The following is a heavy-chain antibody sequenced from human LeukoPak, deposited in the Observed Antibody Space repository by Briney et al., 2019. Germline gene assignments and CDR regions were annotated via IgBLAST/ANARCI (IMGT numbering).Heavy chain of an antibody. J-gene: IGHJ5*02. D-gene: IGHD2-15*01. V-gene: IGHV3-23*01. Sequence: GGSLRLSCAASGFTFSDYYMSWIRQAPGKGLEWVSAISGSGGSTYYADSVKGRFTISRDNSKNTLYLQMNSLRAEDTALYYCARLYCSGGSCYSGNWFDPWGQGTLVTVSS. CDR3: ARLYCSGGSCYSGNWFDP. CDR1: GFTFSDYY. CDR2: ISGSGGST.